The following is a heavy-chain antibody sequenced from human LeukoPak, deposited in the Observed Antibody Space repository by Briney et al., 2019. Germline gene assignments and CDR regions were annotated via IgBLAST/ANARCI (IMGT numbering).Heavy chain of an antibody. D-gene: IGHD7-27*01. CDR3: AKDGGLWVSAHWGDS. CDR1: GFTFSSYT. Sequence: XGGSLRLSCAASGFTFSSYTMSWVRQAPGKGLEWVSTITTSDGNTYYADSVKGRFTVSRDNSKNTLYLQMNSLRAEDTAVYYCAKDGGLWVSAHWGDSWGRGTLVTVSS. CDR2: ITTSDGNT. J-gene: IGHJ4*02. V-gene: IGHV3-23*01.